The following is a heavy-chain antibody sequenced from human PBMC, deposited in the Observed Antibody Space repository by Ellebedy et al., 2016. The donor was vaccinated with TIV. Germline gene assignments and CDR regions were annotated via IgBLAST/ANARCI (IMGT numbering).Heavy chain of an antibody. D-gene: IGHD1/OR15-1a*01. CDR2: INHSGST. V-gene: IGHV4-34*01. J-gene: IGHJ6*02. CDR1: GGSFSGYY. CDR3: ARTFFDWSNWYNDYYYGMDV. Sequence: SETLSLTCGVYGGSFSGYYWNWIRQPPGKGLEWIGDINHSGSTNYNPSLKSRVTISLDKSKNQFSLRLSSVTAADTAVYYCARTFFDWSNWYNDYYYGMDVWGQGTTVTVS.